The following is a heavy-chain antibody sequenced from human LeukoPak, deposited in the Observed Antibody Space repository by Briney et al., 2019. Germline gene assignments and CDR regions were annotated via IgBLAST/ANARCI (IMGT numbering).Heavy chain of an antibody. V-gene: IGHV5-51*01. J-gene: IGHJ4*02. CDR1: GYSFTSYW. Sequence: GEFLKISCKGSGYSFTSYWIGWVRQMPGKGLEWMGIIYPGDSDTRYSPSFQGQVTISADKSISTAYLQWSSLKASDTAMYYCASPPPNSSGWYYLVYWGQGTLVTVSS. CDR2: IYPGDSDT. D-gene: IGHD6-19*01. CDR3: ASPPPNSSGWYYLVY.